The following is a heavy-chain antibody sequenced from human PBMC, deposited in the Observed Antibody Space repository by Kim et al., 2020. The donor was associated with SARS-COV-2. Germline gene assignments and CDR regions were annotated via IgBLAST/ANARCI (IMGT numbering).Heavy chain of an antibody. CDR1: GGSFSGYY. CDR2: INHSGST. V-gene: IGHV4-34*01. CDR3: ARWVAAYGYNESYAFDI. Sequence: SETLSLTCAVYGGSFSGYYWSWIRQPPGKGPEWIGEINHSGSTNYNPSLKSRVTISVDTSKNQFSLKLSSVTAADTAVYYCARWVAAYGYNESYAFDIWGQGTMVTVSS. J-gene: IGHJ3*02. D-gene: IGHD2-15*01.